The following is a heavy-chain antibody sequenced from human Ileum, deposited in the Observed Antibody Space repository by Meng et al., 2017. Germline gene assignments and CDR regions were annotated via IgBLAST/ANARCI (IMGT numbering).Heavy chain of an antibody. CDR3: VKDNFCTGGACYPGDTFDY. Sequence: GGSLRLSCAASGFAFPNYAMAWVRQAPGKVLEWVSSLINTGDRTHYADSVKGRFTISRDNSKNMVYLLMNSLRAEDSAIYYCVKDNFCTGGACYPGDTFDYWGQGTLVTVSS. D-gene: IGHD2-8*02. CDR1: GFAFPNYA. J-gene: IGHJ4*02. CDR2: LINTGDRT. V-gene: IGHV3-23*01.